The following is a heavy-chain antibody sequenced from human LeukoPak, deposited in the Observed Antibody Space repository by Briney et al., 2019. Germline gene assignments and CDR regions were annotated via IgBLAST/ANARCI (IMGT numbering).Heavy chain of an antibody. CDR2: ISTVPGRT. CDR1: DFIFSAYV. V-gene: IGHV3-23*01. J-gene: IGHJ4*02. CDR3: ASLSAYYYDNSGY. Sequence: GGSLRLSCAGTDFIFSAYVMNWVRQAPGKGLEWVSSISTVPGRTYYADSVKGRFTISRDNSKNTLYLQMNSLRAEDTAVYYCASLSAYYYDNSGYWGQGTLVTVSS. D-gene: IGHD3-22*01.